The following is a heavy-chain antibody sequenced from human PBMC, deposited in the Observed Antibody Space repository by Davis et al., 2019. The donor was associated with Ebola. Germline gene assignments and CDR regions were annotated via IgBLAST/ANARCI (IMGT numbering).Heavy chain of an antibody. J-gene: IGHJ3*02. CDR3: VKDSSNIWFDI. D-gene: IGHD2/OR15-2a*01. CDR2: ISYDGSNK. V-gene: IGHV3-30*09. Sequence: GESLKISCAASGFTFSSYAMHWVRQAPGKGLACVAVISYDGSNKYYADSVKGRFAISRDNSRGTLYLQMNSLRVEDSAIYYCVKDSSNIWFDIWGQGTLVTVSS. CDR1: GFTFSSYA.